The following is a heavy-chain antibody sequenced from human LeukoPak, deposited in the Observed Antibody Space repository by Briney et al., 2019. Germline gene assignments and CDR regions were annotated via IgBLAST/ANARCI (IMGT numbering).Heavy chain of an antibody. CDR3: ARDSPRDYYDSSGYYYYAFDI. Sequence: PSETLSLTCTVSGGSISSYYWSWIRQPAGKGLEWIGRIYTSASTNYNPSLKSRVTMSVGTSKNQFSLKLSSVTAADTAVYYCARDSPRDYYDSSGYYYYAFDIWGQGTMVTVSS. D-gene: IGHD3-22*01. J-gene: IGHJ3*02. V-gene: IGHV4-4*07. CDR1: GGSISSYY. CDR2: IYTSAST.